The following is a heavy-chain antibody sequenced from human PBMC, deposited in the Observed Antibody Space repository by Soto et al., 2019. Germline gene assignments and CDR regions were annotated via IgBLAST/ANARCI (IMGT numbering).Heavy chain of an antibody. Sequence: SETLSLTCAVSGGSISISNWCSCVRQPPGKGLEWIGEIYHSGSTNYNPSLKSRVTISVDKSKNQFSLKLSSVTAADTAVYYCARDSPAAIARFDYWGQGTLVTVSS. J-gene: IGHJ4*02. CDR2: IYHSGST. CDR3: ARDSPAAIARFDY. CDR1: GGSISISNW. D-gene: IGHD2-2*02. V-gene: IGHV4-4*02.